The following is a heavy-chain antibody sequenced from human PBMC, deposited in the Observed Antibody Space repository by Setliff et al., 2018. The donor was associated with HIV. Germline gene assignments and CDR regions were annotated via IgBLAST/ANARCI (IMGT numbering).Heavy chain of an antibody. CDR2: ISSSNSI. Sequence: GGSLRLSCLASGFTFTGLTFTDYNMNWVRQAPGKGLEWVSYISSSNSIYYADSVRGRFTISRDNAKNSLYLQMNSLRGEDTAVYYCARGRPTGYFDCWGQGTLVTVSS. CDR1: GFTFTGLTFTDYN. V-gene: IGHV3-48*01. CDR3: ARGRPTGYFDC. J-gene: IGHJ4*02. D-gene: IGHD1-1*01.